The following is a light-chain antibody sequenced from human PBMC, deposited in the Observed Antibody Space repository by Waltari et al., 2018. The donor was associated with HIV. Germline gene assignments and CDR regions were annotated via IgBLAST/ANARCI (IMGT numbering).Light chain of an antibody. CDR1: QSVSTS. V-gene: IGKV3-15*01. Sequence: EVVMAQYPATLSVSPGERALLSCRASQSVSTSLAWYQQKPGQAPRLLIFGTSPRAPGVSARFSGSGSGTYFSLTISSLQSEDLAVYYCQQYKNGWTFGQGTKVDIK. J-gene: IGKJ1*01. CDR2: GTS. CDR3: QQYKNGWT.